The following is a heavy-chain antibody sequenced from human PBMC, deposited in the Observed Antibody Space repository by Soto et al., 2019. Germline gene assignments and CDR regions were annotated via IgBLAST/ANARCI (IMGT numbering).Heavy chain of an antibody. J-gene: IGHJ6*02. CDR3: ARDIVATSWSAYYYYGMDV. CDR1: GFTFSSYG. Sequence: PGGSLRLSCAASGFTFSSYGMHWVRQAPGKGLEWVAVIWYDGSNKYYADFVKGRFTISRDNSKNTLYLQMNSLRAEDTAVYYCARDIVATSWSAYYYYGMDVWGQGTTVTVSS. D-gene: IGHD5-12*01. CDR2: IWYDGSNK. V-gene: IGHV3-33*01.